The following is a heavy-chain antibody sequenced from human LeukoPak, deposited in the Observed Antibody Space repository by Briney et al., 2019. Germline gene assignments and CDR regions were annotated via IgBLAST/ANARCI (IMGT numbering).Heavy chain of an antibody. CDR2: MNPNSGNT. CDR1: GYTFTNYD. CDR3: ARAALRANWFDP. J-gene: IGHJ5*02. V-gene: IGHV1-8*01. Sequence: ASVKVSCKASGYTFTNYDIDWVRQATGQGLEWMGWMNPNSGNTAYAQKFQGRVTMTRDTSISTAYTELSSLRSEDTAVYYCARAALRANWFDPWGQGTLVTVSS. D-gene: IGHD3-10*01.